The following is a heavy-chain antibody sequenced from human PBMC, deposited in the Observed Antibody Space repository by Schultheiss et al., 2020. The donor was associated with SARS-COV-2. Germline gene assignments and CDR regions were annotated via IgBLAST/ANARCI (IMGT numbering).Heavy chain of an antibody. Sequence: GGSLRLSCAASGFTFSSYGMHWVRQAPGKGLEWVAVISYDGSNKYYADSVKGRFTISRDNSKNTLYLQMNSLRAEDTAVYYCARGYSSGYSLHYGMDVWGQGTTVTVSS. J-gene: IGHJ6*02. CDR3: ARGYSSGYSLHYGMDV. CDR1: GFTFSSYG. CDR2: ISYDGSNK. D-gene: IGHD3-22*01. V-gene: IGHV3-30*03.